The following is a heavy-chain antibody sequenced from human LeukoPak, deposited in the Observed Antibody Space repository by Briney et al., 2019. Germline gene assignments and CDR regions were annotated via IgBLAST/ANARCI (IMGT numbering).Heavy chain of an antibody. CDR1: GYTFTSYY. Sequence: ASVKVSCKASGYTFTSYYIHWVRQAPGQGLEWVGIINPSGGSTSCAQKFQGRVTVTRDTSTSTVYMELSSLRSEDTAVYYCARTGSFYFDYWGQGTLVTVSS. V-gene: IGHV1-46*01. CDR2: INPSGGST. J-gene: IGHJ4*02. CDR3: ARTGSFYFDY.